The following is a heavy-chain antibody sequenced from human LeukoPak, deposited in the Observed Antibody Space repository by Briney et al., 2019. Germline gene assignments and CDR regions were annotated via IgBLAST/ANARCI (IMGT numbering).Heavy chain of an antibody. CDR3: ARMLRGYSYGFSEDY. Sequence: PSETLSLTCTVSGDSISTSNNYWGWVRQPPGERLEWLGSIYYSGRTYYNPSLKSRVTVSVDTSKNQFSLNLYSVTAADTAVYYCARMLRGYSYGFSEDYWGQGTLVTVSS. V-gene: IGHV4-39*01. D-gene: IGHD5-18*01. CDR1: GDSISTSNNY. J-gene: IGHJ4*02. CDR2: IYYSGRT.